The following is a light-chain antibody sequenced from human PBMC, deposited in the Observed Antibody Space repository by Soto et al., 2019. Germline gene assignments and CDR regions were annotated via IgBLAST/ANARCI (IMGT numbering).Light chain of an antibody. V-gene: IGKV1-5*03. CDR3: QQYYLYPWT. J-gene: IGKJ1*01. Sequence: DIQMTQSPSTLSASVGDRVSITCRASQSISSWLAWYQQKPGKAPKLLFYKASSLETVVPSRFSGSGSGTEFTLTISSLQPDDFATYYCQQYYLYPWTFGQGTKVEI. CDR1: QSISSW. CDR2: KAS.